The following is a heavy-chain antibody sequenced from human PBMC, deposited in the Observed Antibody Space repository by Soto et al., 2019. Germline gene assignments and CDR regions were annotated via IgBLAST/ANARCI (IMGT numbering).Heavy chain of an antibody. J-gene: IGHJ4*02. D-gene: IGHD6-6*01. Sequence: GGSLRLSCAASGFTFSSYGMHWVRQAPGKGLEWVAVISYDGSNKYYADSVKGRFTISRDNSKNTLCLQMNSLRAEDTAVYYCAKFNLGGQLALDYWGQGTLVTVSS. CDR3: AKFNLGGQLALDY. CDR1: GFTFSSYG. V-gene: IGHV3-30*18. CDR2: ISYDGSNK.